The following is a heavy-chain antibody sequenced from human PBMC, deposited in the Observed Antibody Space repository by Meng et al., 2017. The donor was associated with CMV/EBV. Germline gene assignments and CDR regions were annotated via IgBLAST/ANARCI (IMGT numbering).Heavy chain of an antibody. D-gene: IGHD1-14*01. V-gene: IGHV3-20*04. CDR1: GFTFDDYA. J-gene: IGHJ2*01. CDR3: ARDSSTEYWYFDL. Sequence: GESLKISCAASGFTFDDYAMHWVRQAPGKGLEWVSGINWNGGSTGYADSVKGRFTISRDNAKNSLYLQMNSLRAEDTALYYCARDSSTEYWYFDLWGRGTLVTVSS. CDR2: INWNGGST.